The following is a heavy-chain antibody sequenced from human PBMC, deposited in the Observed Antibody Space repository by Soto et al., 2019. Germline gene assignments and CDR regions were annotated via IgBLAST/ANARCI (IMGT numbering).Heavy chain of an antibody. CDR2: IDHSGGT. CDR1: GGSFSGYY. V-gene: IGHV4-34*01. J-gene: IGHJ6*02. Sequence: SETLSLTCAVYGGSFSGYYWTWIRQPPGKGLEWIGEIDHSGGTNYMPSLKSRVTISLDTSKNQFSLKLTSVAAADTAVYYCATSRVQRFYYHGMDVWGQGTTFTVSS. D-gene: IGHD6-13*01. CDR3: ATSRVQRFYYHGMDV.